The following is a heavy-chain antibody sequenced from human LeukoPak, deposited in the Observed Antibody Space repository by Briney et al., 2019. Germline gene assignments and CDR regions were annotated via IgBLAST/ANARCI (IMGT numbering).Heavy chain of an antibody. V-gene: IGHV1-2*04. J-gene: IGHJ6*02. CDR2: INPNSGGT. CDR1: GYTFTGYY. CDR3: ARDGGSFSYNMDV. D-gene: IGHD1-26*01. Sequence: ASVKVSCKASGYTFTGYYMLWVRQAPGQGLEWMGWINPNSGGTNYAQKFQGWVTMTRDTSISTAYMELSSLRSEDTAVYFCARDGGSFSYNMDVWGQGTTVTVSS.